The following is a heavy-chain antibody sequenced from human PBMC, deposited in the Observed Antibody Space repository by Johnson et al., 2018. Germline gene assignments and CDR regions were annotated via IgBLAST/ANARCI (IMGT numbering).Heavy chain of an antibody. CDR1: GFTFSSYG. D-gene: IGHD3-10*01. J-gene: IGHJ6*02. CDR2: ISYDGSSK. Sequence: QVQLVQSGGGVVQXGRSXRLXCAASGFTFSSYGMHWVRQAPGKGLEWVAVISYDGSSKYYADSVKGRLTISRDNSKKTLYLRMNSLRVEDTAVYYCAKDLARQRLGSDDYYGMDVWGQGITVTVSS. CDR3: AKDLARQRLGSDDYYGMDV. V-gene: IGHV3-30*18.